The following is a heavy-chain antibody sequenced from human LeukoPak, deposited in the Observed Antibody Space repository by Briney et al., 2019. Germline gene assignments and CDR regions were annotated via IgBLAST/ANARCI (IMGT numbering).Heavy chain of an antibody. V-gene: IGHV3-7*01. CDR2: IKEDGGEK. Sequence: GGSLRLSCTASGVTFSNYWMSWVRRGPGKGLEWVANIKEDGGEKNYVDSVRGRFTITRDNSRNSLYLQMNSLRGEDTAVYYCATERRGSSTYDGKEAFDFWGQGTLVTVSS. CDR1: GVTFSNYW. CDR3: ATERRGSSTYDGKEAFDF. J-gene: IGHJ4*02. D-gene: IGHD6-13*01.